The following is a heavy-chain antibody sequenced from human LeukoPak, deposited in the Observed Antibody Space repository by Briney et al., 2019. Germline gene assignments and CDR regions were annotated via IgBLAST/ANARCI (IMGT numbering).Heavy chain of an antibody. J-gene: IGHJ4*02. V-gene: IGHV3-7*01. CDR1: GFTFSSRW. D-gene: IGHD3-16*01. Sequence: AGGSLRLSCAASGFTFSSRWMSWVRQAPGKGLEWVANMNQDGSEKYYMDSVKGRFTISRDNAKNSLYLQMNSLRVEDTAVYYCARDGAATITAYYFDYWGQGTLVTVSS. CDR3: ARDGAATITAYYFDY. CDR2: MNQDGSEK.